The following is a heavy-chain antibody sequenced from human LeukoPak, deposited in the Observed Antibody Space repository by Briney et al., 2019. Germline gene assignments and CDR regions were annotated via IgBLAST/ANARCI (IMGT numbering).Heavy chain of an antibody. CDR1: GFTFSDYW. CDR3: ARVGREYSSSSPPDY. J-gene: IGHJ4*02. D-gene: IGHD6-6*01. CDR2: IDSGGSNT. V-gene: IGHV3-74*01. Sequence: GGSLRLSCAASGFTFSDYWMHWVRQAPGKGLVWVSRIDSGGSNTLYADSVRGRFTISRDNAKNTLYLQMNSLRVEDTAMYYCARVGREYSSSSPPDYWGQGTLVTVSS.